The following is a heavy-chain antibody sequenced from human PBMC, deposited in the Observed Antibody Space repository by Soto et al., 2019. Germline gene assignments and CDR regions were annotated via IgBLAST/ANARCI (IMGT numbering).Heavy chain of an antibody. J-gene: IGHJ4*02. D-gene: IGHD3-3*01. CDR1: GFIFSSYA. Sequence: EVRLEEAGGGFVQPGGSLRVSCSGSGFIFSSYAMSWVRQAPGKGPEWVSSISGRGDDTDYADSVKGRFTISRDNAKNTLYIQMNSLRDVDTALYYCAKERAHDFWSGYHPALDHWGQGTLGSVSS. CDR2: ISGRGDDT. CDR3: AKERAHDFWSGYHPALDH. V-gene: IGHV3-23*04.